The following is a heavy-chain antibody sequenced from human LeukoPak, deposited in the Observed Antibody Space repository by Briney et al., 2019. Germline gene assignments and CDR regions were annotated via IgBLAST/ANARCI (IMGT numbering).Heavy chain of an antibody. CDR3: ARDVTRFWSGYFES. CDR1: GGSISSGIYY. J-gene: IGHJ4*02. CDR2: IYTSGST. V-gene: IGHV4-61*02. D-gene: IGHD3-3*01. Sequence: SETLSLTCTVSGGSISSGIYYWSWIRQPAGKGLEWIGRIYTSGSTNYNPSLKSRVTISVDTSKNQFSLKLSSVTAADTAVYYCARDVTRFWSGYFESWGQGTLVTVSS.